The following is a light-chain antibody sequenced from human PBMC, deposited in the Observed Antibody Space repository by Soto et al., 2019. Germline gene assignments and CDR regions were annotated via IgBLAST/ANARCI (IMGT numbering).Light chain of an antibody. CDR3: AAWDDSLREGV. CDR2: RNN. V-gene: IGLV1-47*01. J-gene: IGLJ2*01. CDR1: SSNIGSNY. Sequence: QSVLTQPPSASETPGQRVTISCSGSSSNIGSNYVYWYQQLPGTAPKLLIYRNNQRPSGVPDRFSGSKSGTSASLAISGLRSEDEADYYCAAWDDSLREGVFGGGTKLTVL.